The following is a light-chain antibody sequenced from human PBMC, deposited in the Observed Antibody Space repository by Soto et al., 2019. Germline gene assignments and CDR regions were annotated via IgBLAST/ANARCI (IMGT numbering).Light chain of an antibody. CDR2: SAS. J-gene: IGKJ3*01. CDR3: QQLNSYPRT. CDR1: QGISSY. Sequence: IQLTQSPSSLSASAGDRVTITCRASQGISSYLAWYQQKSGKAPKLLMHSASTLQSGVPSRFSGSGSGTEFTLTISSLQPEDFATYYCQQLNSYPRTFGPGTKVDIK. V-gene: IGKV1-9*01.